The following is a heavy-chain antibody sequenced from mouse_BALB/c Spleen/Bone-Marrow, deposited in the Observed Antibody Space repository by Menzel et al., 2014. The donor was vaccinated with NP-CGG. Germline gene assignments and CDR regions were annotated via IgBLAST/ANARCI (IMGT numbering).Heavy chain of an antibody. CDR1: GFTFSSYT. Sequence: EVMLVESGGGLVKPGGSLKLSCAASGFTFSSYTMSWVRKTPEKRLEWVATITSGGSYTYYPDSVKGRFTISRDNAKNTLYLQMSSLKSEDTAMYYCTRDNGPSDYWGQGTTLTVSS. CDR2: ITSGGSYT. CDR3: TRDNGPSDY. V-gene: IGHV5-6-4*01. J-gene: IGHJ2*01. D-gene: IGHD1-2*01.